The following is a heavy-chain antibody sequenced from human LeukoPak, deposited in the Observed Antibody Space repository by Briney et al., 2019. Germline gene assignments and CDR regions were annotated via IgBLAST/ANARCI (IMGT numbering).Heavy chain of an antibody. J-gene: IGHJ4*02. Sequence: PSETLSLTCTVSGGSLSNYYWSWIRQPPGKGLEWIGYMYYSGSTNYNPSLKSRVTISLDTPKNQFSLRLNSVTAADTAVYYCARGVAGYGPYDYWGQGTLVTVSS. CDR2: MYYSGST. CDR3: ARGVAGYGPYDY. V-gene: IGHV4-59*01. D-gene: IGHD5-12*01. CDR1: GGSLSNYY.